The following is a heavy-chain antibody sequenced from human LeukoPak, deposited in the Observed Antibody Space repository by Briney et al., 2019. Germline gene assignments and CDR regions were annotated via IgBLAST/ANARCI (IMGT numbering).Heavy chain of an antibody. Sequence: QPGRSLRLSCAASGFTFSSYAMPWVRQAPGKGLEWVAVISYDGSNKYYADSVKGRFTISRDNSKNTLYLQMNSLRAEDTAVYYCASEDYYGSGSYYQIDYWGQGTLVTVSS. V-gene: IGHV3-30-3*01. CDR1: GFTFSSYA. D-gene: IGHD3-10*01. CDR3: ASEDYYGSGSYYQIDY. J-gene: IGHJ4*02. CDR2: ISYDGSNK.